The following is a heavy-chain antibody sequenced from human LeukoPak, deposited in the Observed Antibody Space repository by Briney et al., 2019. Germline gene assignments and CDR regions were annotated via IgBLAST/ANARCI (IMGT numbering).Heavy chain of an antibody. CDR1: GFRFSGNY. V-gene: IGHV3-11*04. CDR2: ISSSGTTI. J-gene: IGHJ4*02. CDR3: ARVYGDYGY. Sequence: PGGSLRLACAASGFRFSGNYMSWVRQAPGKGLEWVSYISSSGTTIYYADSVKGRFTVSRDNAKNSLYLQMNSLRAEDTAVYYCARVYGDYGYWGQGTLVTVSS. D-gene: IGHD4-17*01.